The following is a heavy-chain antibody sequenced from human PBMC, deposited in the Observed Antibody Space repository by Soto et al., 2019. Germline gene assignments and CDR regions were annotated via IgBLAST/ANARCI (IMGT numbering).Heavy chain of an antibody. V-gene: IGHV4-30-2*01. Sequence: QLQLQESGSGLVKPSQTLSLTCAVSGGSISSGGYSWSWIRQPPGKGLEWIGYIYHSGSTYYNPSLKSRVTISVDRSKNQFSLKLSSVTAADTAVYYCARGTRGYCSGGSCYSLDVWGQGTTVTDSS. CDR2: IYHSGST. CDR3: ARGTRGYCSGGSCYSLDV. D-gene: IGHD2-15*01. J-gene: IGHJ6*02. CDR1: GGSISSGGYS.